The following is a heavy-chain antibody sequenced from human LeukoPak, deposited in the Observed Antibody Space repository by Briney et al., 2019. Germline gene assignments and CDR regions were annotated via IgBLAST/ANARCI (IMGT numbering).Heavy chain of an antibody. CDR3: AREGSPSSRFILLAMDV. CDR1: GFTFSSYS. D-gene: IGHD6-13*01. CDR2: ISSSSSYI. Sequence: PGGSLRLSCAASGFTFSSYSMNWVRQAPGKGLEWVSSISSSSSYIYYADSVKGRFTISRDNAKNSLYLQMNSLRAEDTAVYYCAREGSPSSRFILLAMDVWGKGTTVTISS. V-gene: IGHV3-21*01. J-gene: IGHJ6*03.